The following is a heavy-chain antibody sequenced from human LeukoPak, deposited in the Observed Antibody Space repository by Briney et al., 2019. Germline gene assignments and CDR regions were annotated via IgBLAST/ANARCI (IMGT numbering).Heavy chain of an antibody. D-gene: IGHD7-27*01. Sequence: ASVKVSCTASGYTFTSYYMHWVRQAPGQGLEWMGIINPSGGSTSYAQKFQGRVTMTKDTSTSTVYMELSSLRSEDTAVYYCAQEWGNKAFDYWGQGTLVTVSS. CDR3: AQEWGNKAFDY. CDR1: GYTFTSYY. J-gene: IGHJ4*02. CDR2: INPSGGST. V-gene: IGHV1-46*01.